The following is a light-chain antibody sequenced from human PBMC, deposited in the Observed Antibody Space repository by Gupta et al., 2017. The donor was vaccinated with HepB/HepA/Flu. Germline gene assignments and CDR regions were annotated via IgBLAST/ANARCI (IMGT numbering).Light chain of an antibody. Sequence: DIQMTQSPSSLSASVGDRVTITCRASEGIRNDLGWFQQKPGKAPKRLIYAASRVQSGVPSRFSGSGSGTDFTLTISSLQPEDFASYYCQHENSYPWTFGQGTKVEIK. CDR3: QHENSYPWT. J-gene: IGKJ1*01. CDR2: AAS. CDR1: EGIRND. V-gene: IGKV1-17*01.